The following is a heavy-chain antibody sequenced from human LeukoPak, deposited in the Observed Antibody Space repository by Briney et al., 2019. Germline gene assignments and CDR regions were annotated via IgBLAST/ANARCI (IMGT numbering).Heavy chain of an antibody. D-gene: IGHD6-19*01. J-gene: IGHJ2*01. CDR1: GFTFDDYG. CDR3: ARGVHITVSGWHFDF. Sequence: PGGSLRLSCAASGFTFDDYGMSWVRQAPGKGLEWISFISGPSNTIDYADSVRGRFTISRDYARNSVYLQMNSLRVDDTAVYYCARGVHITVSGWHFDFWGRGAQVTVSS. V-gene: IGHV3-48*04. CDR2: ISGPSNTI.